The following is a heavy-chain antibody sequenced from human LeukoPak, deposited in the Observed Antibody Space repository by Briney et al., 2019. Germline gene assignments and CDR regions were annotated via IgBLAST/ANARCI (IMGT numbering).Heavy chain of an antibody. V-gene: IGHV3-23*01. Sequence: PGGSLRLSCAASGFTFSGYAMGWVRQAPGKGLEWVSAISGSAGSTYYADSVKGRFTISRDNSKNSLYLQMSSLRAEDTAVYYCAKLRDFYDSTGYSRFPYWGQGTLVTVSS. J-gene: IGHJ4*02. CDR3: AKLRDFYDSTGYSRFPY. CDR1: GFTFSGYA. CDR2: ISGSAGST. D-gene: IGHD3-22*01.